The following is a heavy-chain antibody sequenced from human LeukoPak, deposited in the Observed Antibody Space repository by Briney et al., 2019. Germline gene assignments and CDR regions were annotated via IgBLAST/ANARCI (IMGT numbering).Heavy chain of an antibody. Sequence: GGSLRLSCAASGFTFSDYYMSWARQAPGKGLEWVAFIRYDGSNKFYADSVKGRFTTSRDNSKNTLYLQMNSLRAEDTAVYYCAKGSPCSSTSCYYYMDVWGKGTTVTVSS. V-gene: IGHV3-30*02. CDR3: AKGSPCSSTSCYYYMDV. J-gene: IGHJ6*03. CDR1: GFTFSDYY. CDR2: IRYDGSNK. D-gene: IGHD2-2*01.